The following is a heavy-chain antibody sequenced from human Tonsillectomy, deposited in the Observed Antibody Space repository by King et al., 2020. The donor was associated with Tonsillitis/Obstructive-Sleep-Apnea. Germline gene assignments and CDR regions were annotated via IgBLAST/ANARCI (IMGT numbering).Heavy chain of an antibody. V-gene: IGHV4-59*01. CDR2: VYDGGST. D-gene: IGHD3-3*01. J-gene: IGHJ4*02. Sequence: PLQESGPGLVKASETLSLTCTVSGGAISNFHWSWIRQPPGKGLEWIGYVYDGGSTRYNPSLKSRATISVDTSKNHFSLKLNSVTAADTAVYYCARDSGVGRAYPFDYWGQGTLVTVSS. CDR3: ARDSGVGRAYPFDY. CDR1: GGAISNFH.